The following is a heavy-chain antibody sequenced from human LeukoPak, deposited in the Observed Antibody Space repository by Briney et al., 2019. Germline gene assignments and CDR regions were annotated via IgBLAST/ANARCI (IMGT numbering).Heavy chain of an antibody. CDR2: IYYSGST. J-gene: IGHJ4*02. CDR3: ARAKDFDY. CDR1: GGSISSYY. V-gene: IGHV4-59*01. Sequence: SETLSLTCTVSGGSISSYYWSWIRQPPGKGLEWIGYIYYSGSTNYNPSLKSRVTISVDTSKNQFSLKLSSVTAADTTVYYCARAKDFDYWGQGTLVTVSS.